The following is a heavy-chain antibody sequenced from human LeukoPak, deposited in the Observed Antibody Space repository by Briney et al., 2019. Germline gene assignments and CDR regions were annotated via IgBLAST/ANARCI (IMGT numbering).Heavy chain of an antibody. CDR3: TTLGYHLDS. Sequence: GGALRLSCAASGFDFSAYEMNWVRQAPGKGLEWVAYFAGSDTTKYYADSVRGRFTISRDNAKNSLYLQMNSLRAEDTALYYCTTLGYHLDSWGQGTLVTASS. CDR2: FAGSDTTK. D-gene: IGHD3-22*01. V-gene: IGHV3-48*03. J-gene: IGHJ4*02. CDR1: GFDFSAYE.